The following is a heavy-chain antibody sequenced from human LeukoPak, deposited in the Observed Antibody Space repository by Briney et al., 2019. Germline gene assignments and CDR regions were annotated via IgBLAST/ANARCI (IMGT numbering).Heavy chain of an antibody. V-gene: IGHV1-18*01. J-gene: IGHJ2*01. Sequence: ASVKVSCKASGYTFTTHGIAWVRQAPGQALEWMGWISAHNGNTNYAQSLQGRVTMTTDTSTNTTYMELRSLRSDATAVYYCARDGYFDLWGRGALVTVYS. CDR3: ARDGYFDL. CDR2: ISAHNGNT. CDR1: GYTFTTHG.